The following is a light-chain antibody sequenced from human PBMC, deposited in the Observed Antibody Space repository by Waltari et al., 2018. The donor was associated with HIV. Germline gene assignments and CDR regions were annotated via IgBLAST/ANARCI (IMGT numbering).Light chain of an antibody. V-gene: IGKV1-39*01. CDR1: QRIDTS. Sequence: DIQMTQSPSSLSASVGDTVTITCRASQRIDTSLNWYQHKPGQAPQLLIYAAFNLQSGVPSRFTGGGLGTEFTLTINTLQVEDFATYYCQQSYKIPRTFGGGTKSEIK. CDR3: QQSYKIPRT. J-gene: IGKJ4*01. CDR2: AAF.